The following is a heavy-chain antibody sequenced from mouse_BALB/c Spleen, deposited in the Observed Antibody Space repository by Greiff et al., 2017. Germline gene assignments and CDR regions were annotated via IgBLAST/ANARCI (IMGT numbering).Heavy chain of an antibody. Sequence: VQLQQSGAELVKPGASVKLSCTASGFNIKDTYMHWVKQRPEQGLEWIGRIDPANGNTKYDPKFQGKATITADTSSNTAYLQLSSLTSEDTAVYYCAFVTTVEATSDYWGQGTSVTVSS. V-gene: IGHV14-3*02. CDR3: AFVTTVEATSDY. CDR1: GFNIKDTY. J-gene: IGHJ4*01. D-gene: IGHD1-1*01. CDR2: IDPANGNT.